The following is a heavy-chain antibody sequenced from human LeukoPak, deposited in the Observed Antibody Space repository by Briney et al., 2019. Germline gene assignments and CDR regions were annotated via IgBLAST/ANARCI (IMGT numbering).Heavy chain of an antibody. V-gene: IGHV4-4*07. CDR1: GGSISSYY. CDR3: AREQRYSAAVAGRRLDY. J-gene: IGHJ4*02. D-gene: IGHD6-19*01. CDR2: IYTSGST. Sequence: SETLSLTCTVSGGSISSYYWSWIRQPAGKGLEWIGRIYTSGSTNYNPSLKSRVTMSVDTSKNQFSLKLSSVTAADTAVYYCAREQRYSAAVAGRRLDYWGQGTLVTVSS.